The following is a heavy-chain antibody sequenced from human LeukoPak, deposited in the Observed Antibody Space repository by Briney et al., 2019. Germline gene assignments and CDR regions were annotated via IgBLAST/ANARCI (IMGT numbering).Heavy chain of an antibody. CDR3: ARVAAAEGWFDP. D-gene: IGHD6-13*01. CDR1: GGSISSYY. J-gene: IGHJ5*02. CDR2: IYHSGST. V-gene: IGHV4-38-2*02. Sequence: SETLSLTCTVSGGSISSYYWSRIRQPPGKGLEWIGSIYHSGSTYYNPSLKSRVTISVDTSKNQFSLKLSSVTAADTAVYYCARVAAAEGWFDPWGQGTLVTVSS.